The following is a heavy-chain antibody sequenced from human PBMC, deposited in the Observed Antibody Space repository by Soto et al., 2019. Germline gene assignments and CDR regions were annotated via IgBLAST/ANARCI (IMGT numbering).Heavy chain of an antibody. V-gene: IGHV4-59*01. D-gene: IGHD1-26*01. Sequence: PSETLSLTCTVSGGSISSYYWSWIRQPPGKGLEWIGYIYYSGSTSYNPSLKSRVTISVDTSKNQFSLKLSSVTAADTAVYYCARRYGGNFDYWGQGTLVTV. CDR3: ARRYGGNFDY. CDR2: IYYSGST. CDR1: GGSISSYY. J-gene: IGHJ4*02.